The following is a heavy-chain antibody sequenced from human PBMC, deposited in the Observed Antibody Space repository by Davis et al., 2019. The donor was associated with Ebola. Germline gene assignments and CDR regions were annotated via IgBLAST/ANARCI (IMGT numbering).Heavy chain of an antibody. Sequence: AASVKVSCKASGYTFTGYDINWVRQATGQWLEWMGWMNPNSGNTGYAQKFQGRVTMTRENSMSTAYMELSSLRSEDTAVYFCARGGVAYSDLDYWGQGTLVTVSS. J-gene: IGHJ4*02. CDR2: MNPNSGNT. CDR1: GYTFTGYD. V-gene: IGHV1-8*01. CDR3: ARGGVAYSDLDY. D-gene: IGHD2-21*01.